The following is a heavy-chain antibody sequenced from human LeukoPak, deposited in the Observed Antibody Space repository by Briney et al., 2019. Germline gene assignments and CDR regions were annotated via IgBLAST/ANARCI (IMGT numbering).Heavy chain of an antibody. J-gene: IGHJ4*02. CDR2: IFRPETT. CDR1: GGSFSNYY. D-gene: IGHD3-22*01. Sequence: SETLSLTCTVSGGSFSNYYWSWNRQPAGKGLEWIGRIFRPETTNYNPSLKSRVTMSIDTSKSQFSLKLSSVTAADTAVYYCARGPGRGYYYDSSGSLYYFDYWGQGTLVTVSS. V-gene: IGHV4-4*07. CDR3: ARGPGRGYYYDSSGSLYYFDY.